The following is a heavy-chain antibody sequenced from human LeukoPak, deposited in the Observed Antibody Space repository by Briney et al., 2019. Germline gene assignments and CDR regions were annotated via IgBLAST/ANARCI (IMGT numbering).Heavy chain of an antibody. CDR3: AKDASSSSWYFDY. CDR2: ISYDGSNK. Sequence: GRSLRLSCAASRFTFSSYAMHWVRQAPGKGLEWVAVISYDGSNKYYADSVKGRFTISRDNSKNTLYLQMNSLRAEDTAVYYCAKDASSSSWYFDYWGQGTLVTVSS. D-gene: IGHD6-13*01. J-gene: IGHJ4*02. V-gene: IGHV3-30*01. CDR1: RFTFSSYA.